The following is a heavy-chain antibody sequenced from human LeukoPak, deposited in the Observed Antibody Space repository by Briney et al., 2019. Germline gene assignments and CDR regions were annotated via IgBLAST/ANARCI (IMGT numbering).Heavy chain of an antibody. CDR1: GFTFDDYA. V-gene: IGHV3-9*03. CDR3: AKDENRWLAPHAFGI. D-gene: IGHD5-24*01. J-gene: IGHJ3*02. Sequence: GGSLRLSCVASGFTFDDYAMHWVRLAPGRGLEWVSGIDWNGFNKDYTDSAKGRFTISRDNAKNSLYLQMNSPGSEDMALYFCAKDENRWLAPHAFGIWGQGTTVTVSS. CDR2: IDWNGFNK.